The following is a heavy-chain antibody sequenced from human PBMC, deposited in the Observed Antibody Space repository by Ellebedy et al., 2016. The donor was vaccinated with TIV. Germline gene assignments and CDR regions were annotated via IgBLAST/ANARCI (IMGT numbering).Heavy chain of an antibody. CDR1: GFTVSSNY. Sequence: GESLKISCAASGFTVSSNYMSWVRQAPGKGLEWVSVIYSGGSTYYADSVKVRFTISRDNSKNTLYLQMNSLRAEDTAVYYCARKNSSGWTFDYWGQGTLVTVSS. J-gene: IGHJ4*02. V-gene: IGHV3-53*01. D-gene: IGHD6-19*01. CDR3: ARKNSSGWTFDY. CDR2: IYSGGST.